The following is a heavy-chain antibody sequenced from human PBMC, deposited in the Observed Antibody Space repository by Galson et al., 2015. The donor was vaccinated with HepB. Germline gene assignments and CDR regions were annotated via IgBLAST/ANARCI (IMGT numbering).Heavy chain of an antibody. CDR3: AIRSSDLSPYYFDY. V-gene: IGHV1-18*04. J-gene: IGHJ4*02. D-gene: IGHD6-19*01. Sequence: SVKVSCKAFGSTFSTYGLTWVRQAPGHGLEWLGWVGPDNTNTNYAQKVLGRVSMTTDASTNTAYMDLRSLRYDDTAVYYCAIRSSDLSPYYFDYWGQGTLITVSS. CDR2: VGPDNTNT. CDR1: GSTFSTYG.